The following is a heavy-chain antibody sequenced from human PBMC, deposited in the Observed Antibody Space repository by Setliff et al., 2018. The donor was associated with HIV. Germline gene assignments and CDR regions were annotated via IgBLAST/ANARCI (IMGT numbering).Heavy chain of an antibody. Sequence: SETLSLTCAVYGGPLSGHYWSWIRQPPGQGLECIGETSHSGKTNYNPSLKSRVTISVDTSKNQFSLKLTSVTAADTAVYYCVTSSSWSSRLNFWGPGMLVTVSS. J-gene: IGHJ4*02. CDR1: GGPLSGHY. CDR3: VTSSSWSSRLNF. V-gene: IGHV4-34*01. D-gene: IGHD2-2*01. CDR2: TSHSGKT.